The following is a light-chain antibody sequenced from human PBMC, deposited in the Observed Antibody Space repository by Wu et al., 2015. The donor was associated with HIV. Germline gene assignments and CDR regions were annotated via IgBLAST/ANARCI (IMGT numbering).Light chain of an antibody. CDR1: QDIKSN. CDR3: QQYDTYPLT. Sequence: RMTQSPSSLSASTGDRVTLTCRASQDIKSNLAWYRQKPGKAPELLIYSASTLQSGVPSRFSGSGSGTDFTLTISCLQSEDFATYYCQQYDTYPLTFGEGTKVEIK. J-gene: IGKJ4*01. CDR2: SAS. V-gene: IGKV1-8*01.